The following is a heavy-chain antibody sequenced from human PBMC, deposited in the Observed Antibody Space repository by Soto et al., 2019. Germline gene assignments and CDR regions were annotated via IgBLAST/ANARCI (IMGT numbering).Heavy chain of an antibody. D-gene: IGHD1-26*01. CDR1: GDTFTSYG. Sequence: SVKVSCKASGDTFTSYGISWVRQAPGQGLEWMGWINPNSGGTNYAQKFQGWVTMTRDTSISTAYMELSRLRSDDTAVYYCARASGARSPIDYWGQGTLVTVSS. CDR2: INPNSGGT. CDR3: ARASGARSPIDY. J-gene: IGHJ4*02. V-gene: IGHV1-2*04.